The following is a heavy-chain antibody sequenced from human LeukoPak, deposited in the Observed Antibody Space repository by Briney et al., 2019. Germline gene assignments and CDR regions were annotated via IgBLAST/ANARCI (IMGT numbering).Heavy chain of an antibody. CDR2: INPNSGGT. D-gene: IGHD6-19*01. CDR3: ARDRAESQWLVRYWFDP. Sequence: ASVKVSCKASGGTFSSYAISWVRQAPGQGLEWMGWINPNSGGTNYTQKFEGRVTMTRDTSITTAYMELTGLRSDDTAMYYCARDRAESQWLVRYWFDPWGQGTLVTVSS. CDR1: GGTFSSYA. J-gene: IGHJ5*02. V-gene: IGHV1-2*02.